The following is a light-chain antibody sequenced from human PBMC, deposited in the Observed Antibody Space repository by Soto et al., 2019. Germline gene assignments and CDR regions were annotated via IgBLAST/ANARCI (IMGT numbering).Light chain of an antibody. V-gene: IGLV2-8*01. CDR2: EVN. Sequence: QSVLTQPPSASGSPGQSVTISCTGTSSDIGGYNSVSWYQQHPGKAPRLMIYEVNKRPSGVPDRFSGSKSGTSASLAITGLQAEDEADYYCQSYDSSLSGVVFGGGTKLTVL. J-gene: IGLJ2*01. CDR3: QSYDSSLSGVV. CDR1: SSDIGGYNS.